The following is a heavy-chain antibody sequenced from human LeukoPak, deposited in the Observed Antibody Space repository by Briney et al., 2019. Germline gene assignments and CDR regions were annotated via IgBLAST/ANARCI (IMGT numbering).Heavy chain of an antibody. CDR2: IFDNGST. J-gene: IGHJ4*02. CDR3: ARESYGSGSYYY. V-gene: IGHV4-31*03. Sequence: PSDTLSLTCTVSGGSISGGGYYWSWSRQHPGKGLEWIGYIFDNGSTDYNPSLKSRVTISVDTSKNQLSLKLSSLTAADTAVYYCARESYGSGSYYYWGQGTLVTVSS. D-gene: IGHD3-10*01. CDR1: GGSISGGGYY.